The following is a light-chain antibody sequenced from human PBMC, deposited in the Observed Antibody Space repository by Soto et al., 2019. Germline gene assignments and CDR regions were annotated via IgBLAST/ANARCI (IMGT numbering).Light chain of an antibody. CDR2: DVS. CDR1: SSDVGGYNY. Sequence: HSVLTRPASVSASPGHSFTISCTGTSSDVGGYNYVSWYRQHPGRAPKLMIYDVSNRPSGVSNRFSGSKSGNTASLTISGLQDEDEADYYCSSYTRSSTYVFGTGTKVTVL. V-gene: IGLV2-14*01. CDR3: SSYTRSSTYV. J-gene: IGLJ1*01.